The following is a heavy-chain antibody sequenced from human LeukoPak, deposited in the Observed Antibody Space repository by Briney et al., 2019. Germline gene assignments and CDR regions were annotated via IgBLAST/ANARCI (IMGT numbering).Heavy chain of an antibody. V-gene: IGHV3-30-3*01. CDR2: ISDDGIHK. Sequence: GGSLRLSCAASGFTFSNYAMHWVRQAPGTGLEWVAAISDDGIHKYFTDSVRGRFTISRDNSKNTLFLQMDSLRAEDTAVYYCARVTNGDYLGYWGQGTLVTVSS. J-gene: IGHJ4*02. CDR3: ARVTNGDYLGY. CDR1: GFTFSNYA. D-gene: IGHD2-8*01.